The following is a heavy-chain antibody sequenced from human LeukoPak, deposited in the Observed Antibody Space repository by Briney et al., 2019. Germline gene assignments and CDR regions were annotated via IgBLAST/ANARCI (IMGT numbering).Heavy chain of an antibody. CDR1: GYTFTGYY. V-gene: IGHV1-18*04. CDR3: ARDSTYSNPDDY. D-gene: IGHD4-11*01. CDR2: ISAYNGNT. J-gene: IGHJ4*02. Sequence: ASVKVSCKASGYTFTGYYIQWVRQAPGQGLEWMGWISAYNGNTNYAQKLQGRVTMTTDTSTSTAYMELRSLRSDDTAVYYCARDSTYSNPDDYWGQGTLVTVSS.